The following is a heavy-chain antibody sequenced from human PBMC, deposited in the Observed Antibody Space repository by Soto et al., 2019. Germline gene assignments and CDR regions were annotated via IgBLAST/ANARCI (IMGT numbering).Heavy chain of an antibody. CDR3: ARDNYDTTD. Sequence: EEEKRGASVKVSCKASGGTFSSYAISWVRQAPGQGLEWMGGVIPIFGTANYAQKFQGRVTITADKSTSTAYMELSSLRSEDTAVYYCARDNYDTTDWGQGTLVTVSS. J-gene: IGHJ4*02. V-gene: IGHV1-69*06. D-gene: IGHD3-22*01. CDR1: GGTFSSYA. CDR2: VIPIFGTA.